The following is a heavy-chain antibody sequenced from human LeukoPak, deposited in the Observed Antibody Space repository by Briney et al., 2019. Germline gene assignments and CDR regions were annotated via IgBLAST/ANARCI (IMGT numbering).Heavy chain of an antibody. CDR3: AKGFDGYVWGSPLDDY. CDR1: GFTFSSYG. J-gene: IGHJ4*02. V-gene: IGHV3-23*01. D-gene: IGHD3-16*01. CDR2: ISGSGGST. Sequence: PGGTLRLSRAASGFTFSSYGMSWVRQAPGKGPEWVSAISGSGGSTYYADSVKGRFTISRDNSKNTLYLQMNSLRAEDTAVYYCAKGFDGYVWGSPLDDYWGQGTLVTVSS.